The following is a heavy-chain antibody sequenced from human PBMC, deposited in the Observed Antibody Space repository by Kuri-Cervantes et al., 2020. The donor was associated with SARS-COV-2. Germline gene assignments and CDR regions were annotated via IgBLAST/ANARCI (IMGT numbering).Heavy chain of an antibody. V-gene: IGHV1-18*01. CDR3: ARTPNLREIGYCSGGSCSDAFDI. CDR1: GYTFTSNG. D-gene: IGHD2-15*01. CDR2: ISAYNGNT. Sequence: ASVMVSCNASGYTFTSNGISWVRQAPGQGLEWMGWISAYNGNTNYAQKLQGRVTMTTDTSTSTAYMEPRSLRSDDTAVYYCARTPNLREIGYCSGGSCSDAFDIWGQGTMVTVSS. J-gene: IGHJ3*02.